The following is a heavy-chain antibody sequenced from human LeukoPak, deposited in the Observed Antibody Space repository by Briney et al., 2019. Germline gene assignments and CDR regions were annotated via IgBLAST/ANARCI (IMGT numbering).Heavy chain of an antibody. D-gene: IGHD3-3*01. CDR1: GFTFSSYA. V-gene: IGHV3-23*01. CDR2: VSGSGGST. Sequence: PGGSLRLSCAASGFTFSSYAMSWVRQAPGKGLEWVSSVSGSGGSTYYADSVKGRFTISRDNSKNTLYLQINSLRAEDTAVYYCARDRDFWSGYLDYWGQGTLVTVSS. J-gene: IGHJ4*02. CDR3: ARDRDFWSGYLDY.